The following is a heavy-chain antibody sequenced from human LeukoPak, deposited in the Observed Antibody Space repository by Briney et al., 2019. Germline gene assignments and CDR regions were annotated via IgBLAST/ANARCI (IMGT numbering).Heavy chain of an antibody. CDR3: ASPGRYYYDSSGIY. D-gene: IGHD3-22*01. CDR1: GFTFSSYA. CDR2: ISYDGSYK. J-gene: IGHJ4*02. Sequence: GGSLRLSCAASGFTFSSYAMHWVRQAPGKGLEWVAVISYDGSYKDYADSVKGRFTISRDNSKNTLFLQMNSLRTEDTAVYYCASPGRYYYDSSGIYWGQGTLVTVSS. V-gene: IGHV3-30*04.